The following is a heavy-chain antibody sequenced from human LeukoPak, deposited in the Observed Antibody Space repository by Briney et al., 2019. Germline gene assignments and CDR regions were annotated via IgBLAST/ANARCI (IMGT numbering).Heavy chain of an antibody. Sequence: ASVKVSCKASGGTFSSYAISWVRQAPGQGLEWMGGIIPIFGTANYAQKFQGRVTITTDESTSTAYMELSSLRSEDTAVYYCARGVLRFLEWLSDSKYYMGVWGKGTTVTVSS. J-gene: IGHJ6*03. CDR2: IIPIFGTA. V-gene: IGHV1-69*05. CDR1: GGTFSSYA. CDR3: ARGVLRFLEWLSDSKYYMGV. D-gene: IGHD3-3*01.